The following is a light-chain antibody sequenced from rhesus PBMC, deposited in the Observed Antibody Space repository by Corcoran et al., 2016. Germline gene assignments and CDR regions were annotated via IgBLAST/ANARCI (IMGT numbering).Light chain of an antibody. Sequence: QAALTQSPSVSGSPGQSVTLSCTGTNNDIGYYDRVSWYQQHPGKAPKVMIYEVTERPSGVSDRFSGSKSGNTASLTISGLQSEDEAYYYCTSFASSRSFIFGTGTRLTVL. V-gene: IGLV2-13*02. CDR2: EVT. J-gene: IGLJ1*01. CDR1: NNDIGYYDR. CDR3: TSFASSRSFI.